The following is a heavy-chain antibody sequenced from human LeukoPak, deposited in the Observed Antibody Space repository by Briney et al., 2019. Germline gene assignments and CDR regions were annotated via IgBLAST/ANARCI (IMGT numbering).Heavy chain of an antibody. V-gene: IGHV3-30*03. CDR3: ARDPGSSWRGHLWL. CDR2: ISYDGSNK. D-gene: IGHD6-13*01. J-gene: IGHJ4*02. Sequence: PGRSLRLSCVASGFTFRSYGMHWVRHAPGKGLEWLAVISYDGSNKYYADSVKGQFTISRDNSKNTLYLQMNSPRSEDTAVYYCARDPGSSWRGHLWLWGQGVQVTVSS. CDR1: GFTFRSYG.